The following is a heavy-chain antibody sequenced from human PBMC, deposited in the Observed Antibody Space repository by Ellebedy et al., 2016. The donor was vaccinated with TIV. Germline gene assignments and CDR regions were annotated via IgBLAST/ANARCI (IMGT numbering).Heavy chain of an antibody. J-gene: IGHJ4*02. CDR1: GITFNDQY. CDR2: INPTGSNI. Sequence: GGSLRLSXTVSGITFNDQYMSWIRQAPGKGLEWISKINPTGSNIYYADSVKGRFSVSRDNAKNSLFLQMNSLRAEDTAVYYCARETFWRFDYWGQGTPLTVSS. D-gene: IGHD3-3*01. V-gene: IGHV3-11*01. CDR3: ARETFWRFDY.